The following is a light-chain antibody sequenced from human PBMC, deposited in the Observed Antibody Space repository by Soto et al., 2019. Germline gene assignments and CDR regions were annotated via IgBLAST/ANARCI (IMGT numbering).Light chain of an antibody. CDR1: SSNIGAGYD. V-gene: IGLV1-40*01. Sequence: QTVVTQPPSVSGAPGPRVTFSCTGSSSNIGAGYDVHWYQQLPGTAPKLLIYGNSNRPSGVPDRFSGSKSGTSASLAITGLQAEDEADYYCQSYDSSLSGVVLGGGTKLNVL. CDR3: QSYDSSLSGVV. CDR2: GNS. J-gene: IGLJ2*01.